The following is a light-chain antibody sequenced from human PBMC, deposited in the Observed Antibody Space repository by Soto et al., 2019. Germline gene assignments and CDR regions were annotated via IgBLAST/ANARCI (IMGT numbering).Light chain of an antibody. CDR1: QSVGSY. V-gene: IGKV3-11*01. CDR3: QQRTNWPPLT. CDR2: DAS. Sequence: EIVLTQSPATLSLSPGERATLSCRASQSVGSYLAWYQQKPGQAPRLLIYDASNRATGIPARFSGSGSGTDFTLPISGREPEDFAVDYCQQRTNWPPLTFGGGTKVEIK. J-gene: IGKJ4*01.